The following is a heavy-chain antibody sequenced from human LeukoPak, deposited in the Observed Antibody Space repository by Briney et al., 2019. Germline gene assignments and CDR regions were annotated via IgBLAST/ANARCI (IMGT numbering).Heavy chain of an antibody. V-gene: IGHV4-61*01. CDR2: IYQSGST. CDR3: ARGEGIGWYWALDI. J-gene: IGHJ3*02. D-gene: IGHD6-19*01. Sequence: NPSETLSLTCTVSGGSLSGGSISSYYWIWIRQSPTKGLEWIGYIYQSGSTNYNPSLDSRVTISIDTSKNQFSLKLKSVTAADTAVYYCARGEGIGWYWALDIWGQGTKVTVSS. CDR1: GGSLSGGSISSYY.